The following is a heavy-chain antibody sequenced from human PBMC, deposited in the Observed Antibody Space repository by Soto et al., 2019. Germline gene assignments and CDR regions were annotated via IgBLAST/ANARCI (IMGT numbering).Heavy chain of an antibody. Sequence: SETLSLTCTVSGGSISSSSYYCGWIRQPPGKGLEWIGYIYYSGSTYYNPSLKSRVTISVDTSKNQFSLKLSSVTAADTAVYYCARVNYLGAFDIWGQGTMVTVSS. CDR3: ARVNYLGAFDI. V-gene: IGHV4-31*03. CDR2: IYYSGST. CDR1: GGSISSSSYY. D-gene: IGHD1-7*01. J-gene: IGHJ3*02.